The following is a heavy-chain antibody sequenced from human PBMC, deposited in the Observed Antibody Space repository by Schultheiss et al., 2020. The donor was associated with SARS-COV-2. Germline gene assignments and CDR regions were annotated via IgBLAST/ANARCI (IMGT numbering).Heavy chain of an antibody. CDR2: INPNSGGT. V-gene: IGHV1-2*04. J-gene: IGHJ4*02. D-gene: IGHD5-18*01. Sequence: GESLKISCKASGYTFTGYYMHWVRQAPGQGLEWMGWINPNSGGTNYAQKFQGWVTITRDTSASTAYMELRSLRSEDTAVYYCARSKRAYSYAYLDYWGQGTLVTVSS. CDR1: GYTFTGYY. CDR3: ARSKRAYSYAYLDY.